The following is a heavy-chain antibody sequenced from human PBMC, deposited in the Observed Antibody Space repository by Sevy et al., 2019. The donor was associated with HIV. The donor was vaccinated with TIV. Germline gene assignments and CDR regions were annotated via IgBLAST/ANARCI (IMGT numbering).Heavy chain of an antibody. J-gene: IGHJ4*02. CDR3: ARQRASSGYFYFDS. D-gene: IGHD3-22*01. CDR1: GGSISSGDYY. Sequence: SETLSLTCTVSGGSISSGDYYWSWIRQPPGKGLEWIGYIFYSGGTYFNPSLKSRVTISLDTSKSQFSLRLSSVTAAATAVFYCARQRASSGYFYFDSWGQGTLVTVSS. CDR2: IFYSGGT. V-gene: IGHV4-30-4*01.